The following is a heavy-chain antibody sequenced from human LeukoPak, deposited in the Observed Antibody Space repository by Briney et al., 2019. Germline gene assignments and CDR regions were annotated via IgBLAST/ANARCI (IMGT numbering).Heavy chain of an antibody. J-gene: IGHJ4*02. CDR1: GGSISSGDYY. Sequence: SETLSLTCTVSGGSISSGDYYWTRIPQPPAKGLEWIGFIYYSGSTYYNPSLKSRVTISVDTSKNQFSLKLTSVTAADTAVYYCARHMSRTRFLDYWGQGTLVTVSS. V-gene: IGHV4-30-4*01. D-gene: IGHD1-14*01. CDR3: ARHMSRTRFLDY. CDR2: IYYSGST.